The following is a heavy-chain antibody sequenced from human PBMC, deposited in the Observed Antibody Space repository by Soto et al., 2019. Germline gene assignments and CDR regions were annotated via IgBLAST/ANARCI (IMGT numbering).Heavy chain of an antibody. CDR2: ISPYTGNT. CDR3: VMVDNYVTPTPQDV. D-gene: IGHD3-16*01. CDR1: GYIFVNYG. Sequence: QVQLVQSGDEVKKPGASVKVSCKASGYIFVNYGIAWVRQAAGQGLEWMGWISPYTGNTHSATKIQGRLTMTTATSTSTAYMDLGSLTSDDTAVYYCVMVDNYVTPTPQDVWGQGTTVTVSS. J-gene: IGHJ6*02. V-gene: IGHV1-18*01.